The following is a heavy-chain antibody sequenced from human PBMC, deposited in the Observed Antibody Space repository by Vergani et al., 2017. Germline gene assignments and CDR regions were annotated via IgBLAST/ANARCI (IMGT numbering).Heavy chain of an antibody. V-gene: IGHV3-15*01. D-gene: IGHD3-22*01. CDR1: GFSFSNAW. Sequence: VQLVESGGGLVKPGGSLRPSCAASGFSFSNAWMSWVRQAPGKGLEWVGRIKSKTDGGTTDYAAPVKGRFTISRDDSKNTLYLQMNSLKTEDTAVYYCTTFQWDSSGYPFDNWGQGTLVTVSS. CDR3: TTFQWDSSGYPFDN. CDR2: IKSKTDGGTT. J-gene: IGHJ4*02.